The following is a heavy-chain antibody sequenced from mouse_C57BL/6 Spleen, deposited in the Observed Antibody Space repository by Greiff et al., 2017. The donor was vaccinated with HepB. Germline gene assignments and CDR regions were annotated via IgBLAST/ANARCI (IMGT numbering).Heavy chain of an antibody. J-gene: IGHJ2*01. Sequence: EVKLVESGGGLVKPGGSLKLSCAASGFTFSDYGMHWVRQAPEKGLEWVAYISSGSSTIYYADTVKGRFTISRDNAKNTLFLQMTSLRPEDTAMYYSARTGTRDFDYWGQGTTLTVSA. D-gene: IGHD4-1*01. CDR3: ARTGTRDFDY. CDR1: GFTFSDYG. CDR2: ISSGSSTI. V-gene: IGHV5-17*01.